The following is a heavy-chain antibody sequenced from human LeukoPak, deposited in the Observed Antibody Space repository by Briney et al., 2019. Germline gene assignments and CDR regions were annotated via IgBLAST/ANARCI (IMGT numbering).Heavy chain of an antibody. CDR1: GFTFSSYG. CDR3: ARSDWLLYDYYYYYGMDV. CDR2: IWYDGSNK. V-gene: IGHV3-33*01. Sequence: PGGSLRLSCAASGFTFSSYGMHWVRQAPGKGLEWVAVIWYDGSNKYYADSVKGRFTISRGNSKNTLYLQMNSLRAEDTAVYYCARSDWLLYDYYYYYGMDVWGQGTTVTVSS. J-gene: IGHJ6*02. D-gene: IGHD3/OR15-3a*01.